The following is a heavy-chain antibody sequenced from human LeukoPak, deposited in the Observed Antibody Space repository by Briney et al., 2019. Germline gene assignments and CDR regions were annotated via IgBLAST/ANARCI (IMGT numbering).Heavy chain of an antibody. CDR1: GGSISSSNW. Sequence: SGTLSLTCAVSGGSISSSNWWSWVRPPPGKGLEWIGEIYHSGSTNYNPSLKSRVTISVDKSKNQFSLKLSSVTAADTAVYYCARGDSSSWPRFYYYYMDVWGKGTTVTVSS. V-gene: IGHV4-4*02. CDR2: IYHSGST. D-gene: IGHD6-13*01. J-gene: IGHJ6*03. CDR3: ARGDSSSWPRFYYYYMDV.